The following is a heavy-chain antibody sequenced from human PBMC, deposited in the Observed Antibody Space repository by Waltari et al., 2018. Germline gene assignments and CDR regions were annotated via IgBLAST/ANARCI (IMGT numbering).Heavy chain of an antibody. V-gene: IGHV4-39*07. CDR1: GGSLSSSSYY. D-gene: IGHD5-18*01. J-gene: IGHJ5*02. Sequence: QLQLQESGPGLVKPSETLSLTCTVYGGSLSSSSYYWGWIRQPPGKGLEWIGSIYYSGSTYYNPSLKSRVTISVDTSKNQFSLKLSSVTAADTAVYYCARDSYGYNWFDPWGQGTLVTVSS. CDR2: IYYSGST. CDR3: ARDSYGYNWFDP.